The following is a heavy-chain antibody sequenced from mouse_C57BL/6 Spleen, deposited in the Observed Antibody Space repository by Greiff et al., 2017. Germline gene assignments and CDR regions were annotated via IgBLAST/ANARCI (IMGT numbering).Heavy chain of an antibody. CDR1: GFTFSSYA. Sequence: EVQGVESGGGLVKPGGSLKLSCAASGFTFSSYAMSWVRQTPEKRLEWVATISDGGSYTYYPDNVKGRFTISRDNAKNNLYLQMSHLKSEDTAMYYCARDLDWDAMDYWGQGTSGTVSS. CDR3: ARDLDWDAMDY. V-gene: IGHV5-4*01. CDR2: ISDGGSYT. D-gene: IGHD4-1*01. J-gene: IGHJ4*01.